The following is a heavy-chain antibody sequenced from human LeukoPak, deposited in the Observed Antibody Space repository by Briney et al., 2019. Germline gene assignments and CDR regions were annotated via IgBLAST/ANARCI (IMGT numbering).Heavy chain of an antibody. D-gene: IGHD1-1*01. J-gene: IGHJ4*02. V-gene: IGHV4-39*01. Sequence: PSETLSLTCTVSGGSISTSRYSWGWIRQPPGKGLEWIGNILYSGTTYYNPSLKSRVTISVDTSRNQFSLKLSSVTAADTAVYYCARLDSATDDDYWGQGTLVTVSS. CDR2: ILYSGTT. CDR3: ARLDSATDDDY. CDR1: GGSISTSRYS.